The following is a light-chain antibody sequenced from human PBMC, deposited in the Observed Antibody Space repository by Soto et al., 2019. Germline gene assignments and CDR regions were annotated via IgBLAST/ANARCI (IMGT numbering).Light chain of an antibody. CDR1: QSVSGK. CDR3: QQYNNWFSIT. J-gene: IGKJ5*01. CDR2: DVS. Sequence: DIVLTQSPGTLSLSPGERATLSCRASQSVSGKLAWYQQKPGQAPRLVIYDVSTRATGIPARFSGSGSGTEFTLTISSLQSEDFAVYYCQQYNNWFSITFGQGTRLEIK. V-gene: IGKV3-15*01.